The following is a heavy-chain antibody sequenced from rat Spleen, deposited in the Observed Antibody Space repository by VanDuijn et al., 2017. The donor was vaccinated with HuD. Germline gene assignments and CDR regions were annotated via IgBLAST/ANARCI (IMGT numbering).Heavy chain of an antibody. Sequence: QVQLKESGPGLVQPSQTLSLTCTVSGFSLSNYGVIWVRQPPGKGLDWMGVIWGDGNSNFNSALKSRLSISRDTSKSQVYLKVNSLQTGDTATYYCTTYSDYATSPFAYWGRGALVTVSS. CDR3: TTYSDYATSPFAY. D-gene: IGHD1-6*01. J-gene: IGHJ3*01. V-gene: IGHV2-13*01. CDR2: IWGDGNS. CDR1: GFSLSNYG.